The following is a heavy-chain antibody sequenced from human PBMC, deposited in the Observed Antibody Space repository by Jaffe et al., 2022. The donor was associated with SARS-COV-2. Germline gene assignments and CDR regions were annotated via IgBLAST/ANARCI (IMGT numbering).Heavy chain of an antibody. J-gene: IGHJ3*01. V-gene: IGHV6-1*01. CDR3: ARGSDTIDV. CDR1: GDYLNNYNTA. CDR2: TSYKFRWSF. Sequence: QVQLQESGPGLVKSSQTLTLTCAISGDYLNNYNTAWNWIRLSPSRGLEWLGRTSYKFRWSFDYALFVESRITFDPDASKNHLSLHLNFVTPDDTAVYYCARGSDTIDVWGQGTMVTVS.